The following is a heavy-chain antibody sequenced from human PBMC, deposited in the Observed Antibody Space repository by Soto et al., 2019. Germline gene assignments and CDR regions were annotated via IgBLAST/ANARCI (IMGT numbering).Heavy chain of an antibody. Sequence: SETLSLTCTVSGFSISSSSYYWVCIPQPPGRGLAWIGSIYYSGSTSSNPSLKSRVTISVDTSKNQFSLKLSSVTAADTAVYYCARRGYSYGFTQFAFDIWGQGTMVTV. V-gene: IGHV4-39*01. CDR2: IYYSGST. CDR3: ARRGYSYGFTQFAFDI. J-gene: IGHJ3*02. CDR1: GFSISSSSYY. D-gene: IGHD5-18*01.